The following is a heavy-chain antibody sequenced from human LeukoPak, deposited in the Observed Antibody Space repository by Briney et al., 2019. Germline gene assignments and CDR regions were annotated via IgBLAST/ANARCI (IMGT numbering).Heavy chain of an antibody. CDR1: GGSISSDGYY. Sequence: TLSLTCTVSGGSISSDGYYWSWIRQHPGKGLEWIGYIYYSGSTYYNLSLKSRVTISVDTSKNQFSLKLNSVTAADTAVYYCARGTGPSYYFDYWGQGNLVTVSS. J-gene: IGHJ4*02. D-gene: IGHD7-27*01. CDR2: IYYSGST. V-gene: IGHV4-31*03. CDR3: ARGTGPSYYFDY.